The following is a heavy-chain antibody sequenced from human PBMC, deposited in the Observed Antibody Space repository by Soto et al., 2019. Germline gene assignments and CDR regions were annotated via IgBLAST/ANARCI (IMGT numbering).Heavy chain of an antibody. CDR2: IISGGSRV. CDR1: GFMFSNDW. Sequence: EVQLVESGGGLVQPGGSLRLSCAASGFMFSNDWMNWVRQGPGKGLEWVSRIISGGSRVSYADSVKGRFTIARDNAKNTLYLEMHSLTAEDTAVYYCARERTSKGGMDVWGQGTTVTVSS. V-gene: IGHV3-74*01. J-gene: IGHJ6*02. CDR3: ARERTSKGGMDV.